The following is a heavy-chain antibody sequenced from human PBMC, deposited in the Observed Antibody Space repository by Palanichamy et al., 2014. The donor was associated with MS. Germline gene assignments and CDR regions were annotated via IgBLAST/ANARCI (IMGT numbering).Heavy chain of an antibody. Sequence: QLQLQESGPGLVKPSETLSLTCTVSGGSISSSSYYWGWIRQPPGKGLEWIGGIYYSGSTYYNPSLKSRVTISVDTSKNQFSLKLSSVTAADTAVYYCASADRLVAGTDWYFDLWGRGTLVTVSS. CDR2: IYYSGST. V-gene: IGHV4-39*01. J-gene: IGHJ2*01. D-gene: IGHD6-19*01. CDR3: ASADRLVAGTDWYFDL. CDR1: GGSISSSSYY.